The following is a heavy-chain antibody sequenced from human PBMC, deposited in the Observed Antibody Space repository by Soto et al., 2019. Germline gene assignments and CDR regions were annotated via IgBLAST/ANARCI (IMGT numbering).Heavy chain of an antibody. D-gene: IGHD6-19*01. V-gene: IGHV3-23*01. Sequence: LRLSCAASGFTFSSYAMSWVRQAPGKGLEWVSAISGSGGSTYYADSVKGRFTISRDNSKNTLYLQMNSLRAEDTAVYYCAGGPNSSGWYNYWGQGTLVTVSS. J-gene: IGHJ4*02. CDR1: GFTFSSYA. CDR3: AGGPNSSGWYNY. CDR2: ISGSGGST.